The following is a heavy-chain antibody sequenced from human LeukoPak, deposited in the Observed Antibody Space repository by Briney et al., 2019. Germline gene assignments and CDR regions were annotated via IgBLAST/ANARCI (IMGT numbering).Heavy chain of an antibody. J-gene: IGHJ2*01. CDR3: ARVGAEYHDGTGYSTYWYFDL. CDR2: IIPIFGTA. V-gene: IGHV1-69*13. CDR1: GDTFSSYA. D-gene: IGHD3-22*01. Sequence: GASVKVSCKASGDTFSSYAISWVRQAPGQGLEWMGGIIPIFGTANYAQKFQGRVTITADESTSTAYMQLSSLRSEDTAVYYCARVGAEYHDGTGYSTYWYFDLWGRGTLVSVSS.